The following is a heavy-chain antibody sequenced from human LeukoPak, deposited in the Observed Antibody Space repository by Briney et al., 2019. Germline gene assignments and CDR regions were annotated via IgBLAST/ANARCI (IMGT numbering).Heavy chain of an antibody. D-gene: IGHD1-26*01. CDR1: GFTFSSYG. J-gene: IGHJ4*02. CDR2: IWYDGSNK. V-gene: IGHV3-33*01. Sequence: PGRCLRLSCAASGFTFSSYGMHWVRQAPGKGLEWVAVIWYDGSNKYYADSVKGRFTISRDNSKNTLYLQVNSLRAEDTAVYYCARDSGSHLFDHWGQRTGHTVSS. CDR3: ARDSGSHLFDH.